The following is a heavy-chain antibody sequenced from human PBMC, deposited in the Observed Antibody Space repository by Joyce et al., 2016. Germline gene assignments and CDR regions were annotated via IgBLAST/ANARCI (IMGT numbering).Heavy chain of an antibody. Sequence: QVQLQQWGAGLLKPSETLSLTCGVYGGSFSGYFWAWIRQLPGKGLEWIGEINHSGSTNDNPSLKSRVTISVDTSKNQFSLNLTSVTAADTAVYYCARSSRRSWFDPWGQGTLVIVSS. V-gene: IGHV4-34*02. CDR3: ARSSRRSWFDP. CDR1: GGSFSGYF. CDR2: INHSGST. J-gene: IGHJ5*02.